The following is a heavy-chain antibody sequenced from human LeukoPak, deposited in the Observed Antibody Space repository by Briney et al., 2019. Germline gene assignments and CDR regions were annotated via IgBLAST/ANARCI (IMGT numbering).Heavy chain of an antibody. D-gene: IGHD1-26*01. J-gene: IGHJ5*02. CDR2: ISGSGATT. V-gene: IGHV3-23*01. Sequence: PGGSLRLSCAVSGFTFSSYAMGWVRQAPGKGLEWVSGISGSGATTYYADSVKGRFTISRDDSKNTLYLQMNRLRAEDSALYYCARWFNSGNDWWFDPWGQGTLVTVSS. CDR3: ARWFNSGNDWWFDP. CDR1: GFTFSSYA.